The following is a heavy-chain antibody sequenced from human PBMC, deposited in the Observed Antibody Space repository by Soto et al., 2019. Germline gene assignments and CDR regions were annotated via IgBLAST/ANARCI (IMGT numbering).Heavy chain of an antibody. CDR1: GYSFTSHY. V-gene: IGHV1-46*01. CDR3: ARDPNRYYYDSSGRGDAFDI. Sequence: GASVKVSCKAIGYSFTSHYMHWVRQAPGQGLEWMGTIFPGGVNIAYAQKFKGRVTMTKDTSTSTVYMELNSLTSDDTAVYYCARDPNRYYYDSSGRGDAFDIWGQGTMVTVS. CDR2: IFPGGVNI. D-gene: IGHD3-22*01. J-gene: IGHJ3*02.